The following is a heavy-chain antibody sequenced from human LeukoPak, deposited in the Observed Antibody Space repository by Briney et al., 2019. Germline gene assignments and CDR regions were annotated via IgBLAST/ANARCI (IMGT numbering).Heavy chain of an antibody. CDR1: GYTLTELS. V-gene: IGHV1-69*06. CDR3: ARSGDRPGAFDI. CDR2: IIPIFGTA. J-gene: IGHJ3*02. Sequence: SVKVSCKVSGYTLTELSMHWVRQAPGKGLEWMGGIIPIFGTANYAQKFQGRVTITADKSTSTAYMELSSLRSEDTAVYYCARSGDRPGAFDIWGQGTMVTVSS. D-gene: IGHD4-17*01.